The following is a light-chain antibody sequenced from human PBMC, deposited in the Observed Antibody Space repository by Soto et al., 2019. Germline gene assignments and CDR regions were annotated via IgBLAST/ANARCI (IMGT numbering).Light chain of an antibody. J-gene: IGKJ4*01. V-gene: IGKV3-20*01. Sequence: EIVLTQSPGTLSLSPGERATLSCRASQSVSTSYLAWYQQKPGQAPRLLIYGASSRATGIPDRFSGSGSGADFTLTSSRLEPEDLAVYYCQQYGSVPLTFGGGTKVEIK. CDR2: GAS. CDR1: QSVSTSY. CDR3: QQYGSVPLT.